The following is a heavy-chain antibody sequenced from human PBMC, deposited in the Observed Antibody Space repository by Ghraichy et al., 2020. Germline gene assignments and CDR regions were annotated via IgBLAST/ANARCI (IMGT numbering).Heavy chain of an antibody. CDR2: IYNLGST. J-gene: IGHJ4*02. Sequence: SETLSLTCTVSGGSISSSAYYWGWIRQPPGKGLQWIASIYNLGSTYDNPSLKSRVSIFVDTSKNQFSLKLTSVTAADTAVYYCARHFAEAGSHSFDNWGQGTLVTVSS. CDR1: GGSISSSAYY. CDR3: ARHFAEAGSHSFDN. D-gene: IGHD1-26*01. V-gene: IGHV4-39*01.